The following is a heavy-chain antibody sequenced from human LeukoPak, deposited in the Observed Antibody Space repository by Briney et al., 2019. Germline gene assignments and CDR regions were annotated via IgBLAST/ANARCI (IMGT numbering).Heavy chain of an antibody. CDR1: GSTFSDYA. Sequence: GGSLRLSCAASGSTFSDYAMSWVRQAPGKGLEWVSGVSAGGGSTFFADSVKGRFTISRDNSKNTLYLQMNSLSAEDTAVYYCAKGSRGSGSYYFDYWGQGTLVTVSS. CDR3: AKGSRGSGSYYFDY. J-gene: IGHJ4*02. V-gene: IGHV3-23*01. CDR2: VSAGGGST. D-gene: IGHD1-26*01.